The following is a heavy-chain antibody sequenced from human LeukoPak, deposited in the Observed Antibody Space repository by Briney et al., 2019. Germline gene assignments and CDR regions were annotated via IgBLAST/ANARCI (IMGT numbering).Heavy chain of an antibody. V-gene: IGHV3-43*01. CDR3: AKDSGSYFDNAFDI. CDR1: GFTFSSYW. Sequence: GGSLRLSCAASGFTFSSYWMHWVRQAPGKGLEWVSLISWDGGSTYYADSVKGRFTISRDNSKNSLYLQMNSLRTEDTALYYCAKDSGSYFDNAFDIWGQGTMVTVSS. CDR2: ISWDGGST. D-gene: IGHD1-26*01. J-gene: IGHJ3*02.